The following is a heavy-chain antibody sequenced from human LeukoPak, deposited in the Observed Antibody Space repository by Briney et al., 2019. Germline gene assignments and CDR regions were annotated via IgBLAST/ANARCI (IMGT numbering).Heavy chain of an antibody. CDR3: ARGGPYYDFWSGYYTDGPYGMDV. CDR2: INTNTGNP. V-gene: IGHV7-4-1*01. J-gene: IGHJ6*02. D-gene: IGHD3-3*01. CDR1: GYTFTSYA. Sequence: ASVKVSCKASGYTFTSYAMDWVRQAPGQGLEWMGWINTNTGNPTYAQGFTGRFVFSLDTSVSTAYLQICSLKAEDTAVYYCARGGPYYDFWSGYYTDGPYGMDVWGQGTTVTVSS.